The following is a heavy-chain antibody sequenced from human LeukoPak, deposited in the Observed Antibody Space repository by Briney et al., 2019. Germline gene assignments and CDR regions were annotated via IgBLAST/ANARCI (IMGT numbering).Heavy chain of an antibody. CDR3: ARGGNTADSNYYYYYYMDV. Sequence: ASVKVSCKASGYTFTSYYMHWVRQAPGQGLEWMGIINPSGGSTSYAQKFQGRVTMTRDMSTSTVYMELSSLRSEDTAVYYCARGGNTADSNYYYYYYMDVWGKGTTVTVSS. J-gene: IGHJ6*03. CDR2: INPSGGST. D-gene: IGHD5-18*01. V-gene: IGHV1-46*01. CDR1: GYTFTSYY.